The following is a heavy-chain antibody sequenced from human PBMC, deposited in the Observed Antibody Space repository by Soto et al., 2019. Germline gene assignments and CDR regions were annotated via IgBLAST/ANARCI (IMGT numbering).Heavy chain of an antibody. J-gene: IGHJ4*02. V-gene: IGHV4-28*01. Sequence: QVQLQESGPGLVKPSDTLSLTCAVSGYSISSSNWWGWIRQPPGKGLEWIGYIYYSGTTYYNPSLKSRVTMSRATSKNQFSLKLTSVTAVDTAVYYCARREIQGPIDYWGQGTLVTVSS. CDR2: IYYSGTT. D-gene: IGHD1-26*01. CDR1: GYSISSSNW. CDR3: ARREIQGPIDY.